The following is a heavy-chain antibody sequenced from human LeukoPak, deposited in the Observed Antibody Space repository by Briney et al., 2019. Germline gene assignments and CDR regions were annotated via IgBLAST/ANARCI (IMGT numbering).Heavy chain of an antibody. CDR2: ISAYNGNT. D-gene: IGHD1-26*01. Sequence: ASVKVSCKAPGYTFTSYGISWVRQAPGQGLEWMGWISAYNGNTNHAQKLQGRVTMTTDTSTSTAYMELRSLRSDDTAVYYCARRLNLGSYLDWGQGTLVTVSS. J-gene: IGHJ4*02. CDR3: ARRLNLGSYLD. CDR1: GYTFTSYG. V-gene: IGHV1-18*01.